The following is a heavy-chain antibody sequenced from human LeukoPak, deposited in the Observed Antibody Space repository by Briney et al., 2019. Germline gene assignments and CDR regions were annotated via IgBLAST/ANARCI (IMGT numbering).Heavy chain of an antibody. CDR2: ISPNGDST. J-gene: IGHJ4*02. V-gene: IGHV3-64*01. CDR3: ARDRASDY. CDR1: GFTFSSYP. Sequence: PGGSLRLSCVASGFTFSSYPMHWVRQAPGKGLEYVSAISPNGDSTYYANSVKGRSTISRDNSKNTLYLQMGSLRVEDMAVYYCARDRASDYWGQGTLVTVSS.